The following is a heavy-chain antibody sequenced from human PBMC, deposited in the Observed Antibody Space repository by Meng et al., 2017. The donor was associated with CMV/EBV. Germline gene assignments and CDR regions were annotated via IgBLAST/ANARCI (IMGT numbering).Heavy chain of an antibody. CDR1: GFTFSSYS. D-gene: IGHD6-13*01. CDR3: ARDSRIAAAGTFDY. CDR2: ISSSSSTI. Sequence: LKISCAASGFTFSSYSMNWVRQAPGKGLEWVSYISSSSSTIYYADSVKGRFTISRDNAKNSLYLQMNSLRAEDTAVYYCARDSRIAAAGTFDYWGQGTLVTVSS. V-gene: IGHV3-48*04. J-gene: IGHJ4*02.